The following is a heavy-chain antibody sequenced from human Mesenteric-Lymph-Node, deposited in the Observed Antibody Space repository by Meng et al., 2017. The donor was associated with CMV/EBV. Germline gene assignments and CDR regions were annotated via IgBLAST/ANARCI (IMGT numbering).Heavy chain of an antibody. CDR1: GGSISSGGYY. Sequence: CIVSGGSISSGGYYWIWIRQHPGKGLEWIGYIYYSGSTYYNPSLKSRVTISVDTSKNQFSLKLSSVTAADTAVYYCARDRGGYGVFDYWGQGTLVTVSS. V-gene: IGHV4-31*03. CDR3: ARDRGGYGVFDY. J-gene: IGHJ4*02. CDR2: IYYSGST. D-gene: IGHD4-17*01.